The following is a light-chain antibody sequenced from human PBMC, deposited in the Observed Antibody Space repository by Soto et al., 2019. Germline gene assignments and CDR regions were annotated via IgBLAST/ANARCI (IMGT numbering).Light chain of an antibody. V-gene: IGLV2-14*01. CDR3: KSLTSSNTLTYV. CDR2: EVS. Sequence: QPVLTQPASVSGSSGQSITISCSGTNSDIGSYNYVSWYLQHPGKAPKLIVFEVSNRPSGISDRFSGSKSGNTAYLTISGLETEDEAVYYCKSLTSSNTLTYVFATGTKVTVL. J-gene: IGLJ1*01. CDR1: NSDIGSYNY.